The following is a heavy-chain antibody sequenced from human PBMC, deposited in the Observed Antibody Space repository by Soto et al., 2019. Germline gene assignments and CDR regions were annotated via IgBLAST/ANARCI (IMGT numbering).Heavy chain of an antibody. CDR2: NYWDDDK. CDR1: GFSLTTSGVG. CDR3: AHRVLRTVFGLVTTTAIYFDF. D-gene: IGHD3-3*01. Sequence: QITLNESGPTVVRPTETLPLTCRFSGFSLTTSGVGVGWIRQSPGKAPEWIALNYWDDDKRYSASLKSRLTITKDTSKNQVVLTVSDLDPTDTATYYCAHRVLRTVFGLVTTTAIYFDFWGQGTPVAVSS. J-gene: IGHJ4*02. V-gene: IGHV2-5*02.